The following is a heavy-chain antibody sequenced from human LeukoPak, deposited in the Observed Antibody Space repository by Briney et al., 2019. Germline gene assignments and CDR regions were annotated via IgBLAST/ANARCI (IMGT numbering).Heavy chain of an antibody. CDR1: GFTFSSYG. CDR3: ARGVTGTTGVSNYGMDV. J-gene: IGHJ6*02. V-gene: IGHV3-53*04. CDR2: LYTGGST. Sequence: GGSLRLSCAASGFTFSSYGMRWVRQAPGKGLEWVSILYTGGSTYYADSVKGRFTISRHNSKNTLYLQMNSLRAEDSAVYYCARGVTGTTGVSNYGMDVWGQGTTVTVSS. D-gene: IGHD1-20*01.